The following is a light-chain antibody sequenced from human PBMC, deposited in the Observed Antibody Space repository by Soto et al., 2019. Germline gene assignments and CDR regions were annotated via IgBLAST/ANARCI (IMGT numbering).Light chain of an antibody. Sequence: IVLTQSPGTLSLYPGERATLSCRASQSVSSSYLAWYQQKPGQAPRLLIYGASSRATGIPARFSGSGSGTEFTLTISSLQSEDFAVYYCQQYNNWPTFGQGTKVDIK. V-gene: IGKV3D-15*01. J-gene: IGKJ1*01. CDR3: QQYNNWPT. CDR2: GAS. CDR1: QSVSSSY.